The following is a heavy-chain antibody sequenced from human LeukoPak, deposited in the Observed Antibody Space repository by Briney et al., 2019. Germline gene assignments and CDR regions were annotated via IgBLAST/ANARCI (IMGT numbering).Heavy chain of an antibody. Sequence: GGSLRLSCAPSGFTFTDYSMNWVRQAPGKGLEWVASISTVSTYTFYADSVKGRFSISRDNDRNLLYLQMSTLGAEDTAGYYCSSVGSGFYWYNFMDVWGKGTTVSV. V-gene: IGHV3-21*06. CDR3: SSVGSGFYWYNFMDV. D-gene: IGHD6-25*01. J-gene: IGHJ6*03. CDR2: ISTVSTYT. CDR1: GFTFTDYS.